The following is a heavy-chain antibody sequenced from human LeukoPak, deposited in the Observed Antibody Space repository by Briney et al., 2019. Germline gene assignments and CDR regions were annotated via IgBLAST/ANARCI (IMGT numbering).Heavy chain of an antibody. J-gene: IGHJ4*02. CDR1: GGSISSGSYY. V-gene: IGHV4-61*02. CDR3: ARDRLDCSSTSCYRVFDY. CDR2: TYTSGST. D-gene: IGHD2-2*01. Sequence: PSETLSLTCTVSGGSISSGSYYWSWIRQPAGKGLEWIVRTYTSGSTNYNPSLKSRVTISVNTSKNLFSLKLSSVTAADTAVYYCARDRLDCSSTSCYRVFDYWGQGTLVTVSS.